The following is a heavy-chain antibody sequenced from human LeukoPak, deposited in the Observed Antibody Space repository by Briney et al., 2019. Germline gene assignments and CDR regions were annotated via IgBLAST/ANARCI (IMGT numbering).Heavy chain of an antibody. CDR2: ISGSGGST. Sequence: GALRLSCAASGFTFSSYAMSWVRQAPGKGLEWVSAISGSGGSTYYADSVKGRFTISRDNSKNTLYLQMNSLRAEDTAVYYCATTREWWYTPPSDYWGQGTLVTVSS. CDR1: GFTFSSYA. D-gene: IGHD2-15*01. J-gene: IGHJ4*02. CDR3: ATTREWWYTPPSDY. V-gene: IGHV3-23*01.